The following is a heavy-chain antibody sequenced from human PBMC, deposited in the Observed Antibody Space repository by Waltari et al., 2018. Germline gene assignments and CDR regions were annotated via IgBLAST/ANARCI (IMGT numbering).Heavy chain of an antibody. CDR1: GFTFSIYD. J-gene: IGHJ4*02. Sequence: EVQLVESGGGLVQPGGSLRLSCAASGFTFSIYDMNWVRQPPGKGLEWVSYISSSGGTIYYADSGKGRFSISRDNAKNSLYLQMNSLRAEDTAVYYCARNDYYDTSGHDYWGQGTLVTVSS. D-gene: IGHD3-22*01. CDR2: ISSSGGTI. V-gene: IGHV3-48*03. CDR3: ARNDYYDTSGHDY.